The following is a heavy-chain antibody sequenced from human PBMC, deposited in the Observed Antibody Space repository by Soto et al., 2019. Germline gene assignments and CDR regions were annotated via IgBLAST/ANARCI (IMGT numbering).Heavy chain of an antibody. V-gene: IGHV4-30-4*01. J-gene: IGHJ3*02. CDR1: GGSISSDDYY. CDR3: DRFIRRPSFDI. CDR2: IYYNGST. Sequence: QVQLQESGPGLVKPSQTLSLTCTVSGGSISSDDYYWRWIRQPPGKVLECIGYIYYNGSTYYNPSLKHRVTRSVDTSKNQFSLKLRSVTAADTAVYYWDRFIRRPSFDIWGQGTMVT. D-gene: IGHD3-16*02.